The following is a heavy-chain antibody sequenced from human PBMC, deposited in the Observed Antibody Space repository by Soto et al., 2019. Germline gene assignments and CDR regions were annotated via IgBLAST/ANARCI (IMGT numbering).Heavy chain of an antibody. D-gene: IGHD4-4*01. CDR1: EYTFTSYV. V-gene: IGHV1-3*01. CDR2: INAGNGNT. J-gene: IGHJ4*02. Sequence: GASVKVSCKASEYTFTSYVMHWVRQAPGQSLEWMGWINAGNGNTKYSQKFQDRVTITRDTSASTAYMELSSLRSEDTAVYYCARELQGLYYFDYWGQGTLVTVSS. CDR3: ARELQGLYYFDY.